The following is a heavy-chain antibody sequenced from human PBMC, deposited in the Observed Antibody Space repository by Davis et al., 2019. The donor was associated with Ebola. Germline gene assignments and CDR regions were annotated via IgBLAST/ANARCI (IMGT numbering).Heavy chain of an antibody. Sequence: GALKISCAASGFTFRPYWMHWVRQAPGKGLVWVSRINSDGSSTTYADSVKGRFTISRDNSKNTLYLQMNSLRAEDTAVYYCAKLHSLGPPLYGMDVWGQGTTVTVSS. CDR2: INSDGSST. CDR1: GFTFRPYW. CDR3: AKLHSLGPPLYGMDV. V-gene: IGHV3-74*01. J-gene: IGHJ6*02.